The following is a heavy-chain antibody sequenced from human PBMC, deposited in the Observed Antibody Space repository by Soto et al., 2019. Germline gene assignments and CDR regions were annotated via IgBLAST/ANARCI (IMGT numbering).Heavy chain of an antibody. J-gene: IGHJ4*02. CDR1: GFTFTNYW. CDR2: TKQAESET. D-gene: IGHD4-4*01. Sequence: EVQLVESGGGLVQPGGSLRLSCTTSGFTFTNYWMAWVRQAPGKGLEWLGNTKQAESETCYAGSVEGRFTISRDNAKNSLYLQMNSLRAEDTVVYYCATIDGVTFHYWGLGTLVTVSS. V-gene: IGHV3-7*02. CDR3: ATIDGVTFHY.